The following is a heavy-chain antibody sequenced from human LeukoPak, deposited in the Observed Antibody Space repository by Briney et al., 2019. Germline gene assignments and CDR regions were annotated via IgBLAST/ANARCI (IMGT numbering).Heavy chain of an antibody. CDR2: ISVYEGNT. Sequence: GASVKVSCKASGYTFPIFGITWVRQAPGQGLEWMGWISVYEGNTDYAQNLQGRVTMTTDTSTSTTYMEPRSLRSDDTAVYYCARIGMAGGSYFQHWGQGTLVTVSS. J-gene: IGHJ1*01. CDR3: ARIGMAGGSYFQH. CDR1: GYTFPIFG. D-gene: IGHD1-26*01. V-gene: IGHV1-18*01.